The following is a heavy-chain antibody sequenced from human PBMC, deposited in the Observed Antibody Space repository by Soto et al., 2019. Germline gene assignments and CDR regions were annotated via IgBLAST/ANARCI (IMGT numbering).Heavy chain of an antibody. CDR1: GGSVRSGDFY. J-gene: IGHJ4*02. CDR3: ARMNGGHYDH. Sequence: SETLSLTCNDSGGSVRSGDFYWGWIRQPPGKGLESIGYIYSTGSTYYNPSLKRRILISLDRPSNQFSLRLASSAAADTAIYYCARMNGGHYDHWGQGVLVTVSS. V-gene: IGHV4-30-4*01. CDR2: IYSTGST. D-gene: IGHD3-22*01.